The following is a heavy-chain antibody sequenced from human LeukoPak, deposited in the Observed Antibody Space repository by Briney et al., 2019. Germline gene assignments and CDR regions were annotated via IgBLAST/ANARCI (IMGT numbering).Heavy chain of an antibody. D-gene: IGHD1-26*01. CDR2: ISYDGSNK. J-gene: IGHJ1*01. CDR1: GFTFSSYA. V-gene: IGHV3-30-3*01. CDR3: ARDRGGSYLPEYFQH. Sequence: GGFLRLSCAASGFTFSSYAMHWVRQAPGKGLEWVAVISYDGSNKYYADSVKGRFTISRDNSKNTLYLQMNSLRAEDTAVYYCARDRGGSYLPEYFQHWGQGTLVTVSS.